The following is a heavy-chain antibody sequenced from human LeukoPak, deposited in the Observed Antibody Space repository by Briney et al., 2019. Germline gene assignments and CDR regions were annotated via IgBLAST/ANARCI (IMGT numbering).Heavy chain of an antibody. V-gene: IGHV3-7*03. CDR2: IKQDGSEK. Sequence: GGSLRLSCAASGFTFSSYWMSWVRQAPGKGLEWVANIKQDGSEKYYVDSAKGRFTISRDNAKNSLYLQMNSLRVEDTALYYCARAQTYGDSRLLLDYWGQGTLVTVSS. J-gene: IGHJ4*02. CDR1: GFTFSSYW. CDR3: ARAQTYGDSRLLLDY. D-gene: IGHD2-21*02.